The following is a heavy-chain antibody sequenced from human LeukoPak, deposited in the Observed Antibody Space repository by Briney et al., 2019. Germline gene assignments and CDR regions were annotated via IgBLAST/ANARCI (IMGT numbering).Heavy chain of an antibody. CDR3: ARGYSDPLDYYYYMDV. CDR2: IKQDGGEK. Sequence: GGSLRLSYAASGFTFSTYWMGWVRQAPGKGLEWVANIKQDGGEKYYVDSVKGRFTISRDNGKNSLYLQMNSLRTEDTAGYYCARGYSDPLDYYYYMDVWGNGTTVTVSS. J-gene: IGHJ6*03. CDR1: GFTFSTYW. D-gene: IGHD4-17*01. V-gene: IGHV3-7*01.